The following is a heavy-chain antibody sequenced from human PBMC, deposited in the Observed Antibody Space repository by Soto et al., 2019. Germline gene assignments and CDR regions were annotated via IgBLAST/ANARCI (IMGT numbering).Heavy chain of an antibody. Sequence: QVQLQESGPGLVKPSETLSLTCGVSGGSIRSNKWWSWVRQPPGKGLEWLGEIYHSGSTNYNPSLKRRGTISVDKSKNQFYLELNSVTAEDTAVYYCARWGDWMQQVLWGQGTLVTVSS. CDR2: IYHSGST. CDR3: ARWGDWMQQVL. D-gene: IGHD5-18*01. V-gene: IGHV4-4*02. J-gene: IGHJ4*02. CDR1: GGSIRSNKW.